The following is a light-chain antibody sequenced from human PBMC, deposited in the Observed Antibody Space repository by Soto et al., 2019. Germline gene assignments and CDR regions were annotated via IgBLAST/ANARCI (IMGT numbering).Light chain of an antibody. CDR1: QSVLYSSNNKNY. CDR3: HHYYRPST. CDR2: WAS. Sequence: DIVMTQSPDSLAVSLGERATINCKSSQSVLYSSNNKNYLAWYQQKPGQPPKLLIYWASTRESGVPDRFSGSGSGTDFTLTISSLQAEDVAVYYCHHYYRPSTFGQGTKVEIK. V-gene: IGKV4-1*01. J-gene: IGKJ1*01.